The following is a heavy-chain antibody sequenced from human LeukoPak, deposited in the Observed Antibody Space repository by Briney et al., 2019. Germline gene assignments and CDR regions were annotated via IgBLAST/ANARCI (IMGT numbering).Heavy chain of an antibody. CDR1: GGSINNYY. CDR3: ARGGKATVATM. CDR2: VYSSGNT. J-gene: IGHJ4*02. Sequence: SETLSLTCTVSGGSINNYYWSWIRQPAGKGLEWIGRVYSSGNTNYNPSLKSLVSMSVDTSKNQFSLKLTSVTAADTAVYYCARGGKATVATMWGQGILVTVSS. V-gene: IGHV4-4*07. D-gene: IGHD5-12*01.